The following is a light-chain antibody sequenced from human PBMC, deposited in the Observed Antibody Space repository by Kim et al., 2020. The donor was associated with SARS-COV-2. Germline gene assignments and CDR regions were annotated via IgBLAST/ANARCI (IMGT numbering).Light chain of an antibody. CDR1: QSISTY. V-gene: IGKV1-39*01. Sequence: ASVGYRVTITCRASQSISTYLHWYQQKPGKVPKLLINTASSLQSGVPSRFSGSGSGTDLTLTISSLQPEDFATYYCQQSYDVPITFGQGTRLEIK. CDR3: QQSYDVPIT. CDR2: TAS. J-gene: IGKJ5*01.